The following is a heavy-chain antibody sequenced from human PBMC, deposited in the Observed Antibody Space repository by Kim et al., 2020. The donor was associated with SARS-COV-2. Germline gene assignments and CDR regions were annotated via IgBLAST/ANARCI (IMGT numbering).Heavy chain of an antibody. CDR3: ARGREGHISSWYLDY. D-gene: IGHD6-13*01. J-gene: IGHJ4*02. Sequence: SETLSLTCTVSGGSISSYYWSWIRQPPGKGLEWIGYIYYSGSTNYNPSLKSRVTISVDTSKNQFSLKLSSVTTADTAVYYCARGREGHISSWYLDYWGQGTLVTVSS. V-gene: IGHV4-59*01. CDR2: IYYSGST. CDR1: GGSISSYY.